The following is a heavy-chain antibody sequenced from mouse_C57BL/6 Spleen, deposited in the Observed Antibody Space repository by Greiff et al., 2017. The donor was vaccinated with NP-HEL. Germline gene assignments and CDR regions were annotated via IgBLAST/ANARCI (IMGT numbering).Heavy chain of an antibody. CDR2: ISYDGSN. CDR3: ARGGSSYRLASY. Sequence: EVQVVESGPGLVKPSQSLSLTCSVTGYSITSGYYWNWIRQFPGNKLEWMGYISYDGSNNYNPSLKNRISITRDTSKNQFFLKLNSVTTEDTATYYCARGGSSYRLASYWGQGTLVTVSA. CDR1: GYSITSGYY. J-gene: IGHJ3*01. D-gene: IGHD1-1*01. V-gene: IGHV3-6*01.